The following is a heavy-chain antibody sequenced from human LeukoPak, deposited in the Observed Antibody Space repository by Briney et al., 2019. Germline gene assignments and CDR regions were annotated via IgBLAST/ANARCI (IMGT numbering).Heavy chain of an antibody. V-gene: IGHV4-30-2*01. CDR2: IYHSGST. J-gene: IGHJ3*02. D-gene: IGHD4-17*01. Sequence: KPSETLSLTCAVSGGSISSGGYSWSWIRQPPGKGLEWIGYIYHSGSTYYNSSLKSRVTISVDRSKNQFSLKLNSVTAADTAVYYCARSPGDYDAFDIWGQGTMVTVSS. CDR1: GGSISSGGYS. CDR3: ARSPGDYDAFDI.